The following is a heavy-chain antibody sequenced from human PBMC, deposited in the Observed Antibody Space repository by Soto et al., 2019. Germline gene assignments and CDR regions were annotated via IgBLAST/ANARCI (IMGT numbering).Heavy chain of an antibody. CDR1: GGSFSGYY. D-gene: IGHD6-13*01. Sequence: QVQLQQWGAGLLKPSETLSLTCAVYGGSFSGYYWSWIRQPPGKGLEWIGEINPSGSTNYNPSLKSRVTISVDTSKNQFSLKLSSVTAADTAVYYCALRIAAAGRPDWFDPWGQGTLVTVSS. CDR3: ALRIAAAGRPDWFDP. CDR2: INPSGST. J-gene: IGHJ5*02. V-gene: IGHV4-34*01.